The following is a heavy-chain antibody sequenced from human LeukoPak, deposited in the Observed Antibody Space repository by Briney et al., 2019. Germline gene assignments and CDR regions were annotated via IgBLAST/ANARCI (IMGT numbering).Heavy chain of an antibody. D-gene: IGHD6-13*01. CDR1: GGSISSGDYY. CDR2: ICYSGST. Sequence: SETLSLTCTVSGGSISSGDYYWSWIRQPPGKGLEWIGYICYSGSTYYNPSLKSRVTISVDTSKNQFSLKLSSVTAADTAVYYCARELAIAAADYWGQGTLVTVSS. J-gene: IGHJ4*02. CDR3: ARELAIAAADY. V-gene: IGHV4-30-4*01.